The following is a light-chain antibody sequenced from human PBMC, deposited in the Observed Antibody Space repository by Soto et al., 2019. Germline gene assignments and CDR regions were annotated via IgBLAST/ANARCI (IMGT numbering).Light chain of an antibody. CDR1: QSISSW. CDR2: KAS. V-gene: IGKV1-5*03. J-gene: IGKJ4*01. Sequence: DIQMTQSPSTLSASVGDRVTITCRASQSISSWLAWYPQKPGKAXXXLXXKASSLESGVTSRFSGSGHGTVFTLTISSLQPDDFATYYCQQYNRYSPLTFGGGT. CDR3: QQYNRYSPLT.